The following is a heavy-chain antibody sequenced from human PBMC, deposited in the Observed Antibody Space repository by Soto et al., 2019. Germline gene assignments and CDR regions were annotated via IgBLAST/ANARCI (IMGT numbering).Heavy chain of an antibody. CDR1: GYTFTSYG. D-gene: IGHD3-22*01. CDR3: ARDPRRSYYDSSGYPYFDY. J-gene: IGHJ4*02. Sequence: ASVKVSCKASGYTFTSYGISWVRQAPGQGLEWMGWISAYNGNTNYAQRLQGRVTMTTDTSTSTAYMELRSLRSDDTAVYYCARDPRRSYYDSSGYPYFDYWGQGTLVTVSS. CDR2: ISAYNGNT. V-gene: IGHV1-18*04.